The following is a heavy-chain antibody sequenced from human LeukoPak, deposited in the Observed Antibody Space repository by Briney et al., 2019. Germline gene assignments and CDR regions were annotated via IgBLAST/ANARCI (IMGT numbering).Heavy chain of an antibody. V-gene: IGHV3-23*01. Sequence: GGSLRLSCAASGFTFSSYAMTWVRQAPGKGLEWVSTISGSGGSTYYADSVKGRFTISRDNSKNTLFLQMNSLRAEDTAVYYCARVASVENWFDPWGQGTLVTVSS. CDR3: ARVASVENWFDP. CDR1: GFTFSSYA. CDR2: ISGSGGST. D-gene: IGHD5-12*01. J-gene: IGHJ5*02.